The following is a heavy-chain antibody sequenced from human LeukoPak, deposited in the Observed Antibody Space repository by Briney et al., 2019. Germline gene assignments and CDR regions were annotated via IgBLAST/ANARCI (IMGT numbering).Heavy chain of an antibody. CDR1: AFTFSYYW. J-gene: IGHJ6*03. CDR2: IKQDGSEK. Sequence: GGSLRLSCAASAFTFSYYWMNWVRQAPGKGLEWVASIKQDGSEKYYVDSVKGRFTISRDNAKNSLYLQMNTLRAEDTAVYYCARPPQRAASYYYYYYYMDVWGKGTTVTVSS. D-gene: IGHD6-25*01. CDR3: ARPPQRAASYYYYYYYMDV. V-gene: IGHV3-7*01.